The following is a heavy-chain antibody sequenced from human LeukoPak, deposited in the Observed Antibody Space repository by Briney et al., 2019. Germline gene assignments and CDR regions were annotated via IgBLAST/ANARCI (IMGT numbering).Heavy chain of an antibody. CDR3: ARDLFPYYDYVWGSYQPFDY. CDR1: GYTLTSYG. J-gene: IGHJ4*02. CDR2: ISGYNGNT. D-gene: IGHD3-16*02. V-gene: IGHV1-18*01. Sequence: ASVKVSCKASGYTLTSYGITWVRQAPGQGLEWMGWISGYNGNTNYAQKLQGRVTMTTDTSTSTAYMELRSLRSDDTAVYYCARDLFPYYDYVWGSYQPFDYWGQGTLVTVSS.